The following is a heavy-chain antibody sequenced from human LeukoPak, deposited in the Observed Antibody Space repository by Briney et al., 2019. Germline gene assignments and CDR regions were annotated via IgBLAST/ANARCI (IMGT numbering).Heavy chain of an antibody. CDR3: AVLSPTLDY. CDR1: GFTFSSYG. D-gene: IGHD3-16*01. J-gene: IGHJ4*02. V-gene: IGHV3-30*05. Sequence: GGSLRLSCAASGFTFSSYGMHWVRQAPGKGLEWVAVISYDGSNKYYADSVKGRFTISRDNSKNTLYLQMNSLRAEGTAVYYCAVLSPTLDYWGQGTLVTVSS. CDR2: ISYDGSNK.